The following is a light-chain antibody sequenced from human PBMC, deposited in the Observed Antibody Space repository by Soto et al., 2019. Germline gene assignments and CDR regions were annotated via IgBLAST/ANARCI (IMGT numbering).Light chain of an antibody. V-gene: IGKV1-39*01. Sequence: DIQMTQSPSSLSASVGDRVIITCRASQSISNYLSWYQQKPGKAPNLLIYGTSTLQRGVPSRFSGSGSGTEFTLTISSLQPEDFTTYYCQQRYNSPITFGGGTKV. CDR2: GTS. CDR1: QSISNY. CDR3: QQRYNSPIT. J-gene: IGKJ4*01.